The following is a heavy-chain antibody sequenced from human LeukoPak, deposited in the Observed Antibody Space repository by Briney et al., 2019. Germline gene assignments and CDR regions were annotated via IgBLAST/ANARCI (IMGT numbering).Heavy chain of an antibody. CDR3: ARAPYDSGGYYDYYFDY. CDR2: IYYCGST. V-gene: IGHV4-59*08. J-gene: IGHJ4*02. Sequence: PSETLSLTCPVSGGSISSYYWSWIRQPPGKGLEWIGYIYYCGSTNYNPSLKSRVTISVDTSKNQFSLKLSSVTAADTAVYYCARAPYDSGGYYDYYFDYWGQGTLVTVSS. CDR1: GGSISSYY. D-gene: IGHD3-22*01.